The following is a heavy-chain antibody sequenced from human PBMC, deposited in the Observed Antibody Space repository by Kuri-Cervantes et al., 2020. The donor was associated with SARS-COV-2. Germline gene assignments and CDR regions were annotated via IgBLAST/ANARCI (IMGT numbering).Heavy chain of an antibody. CDR3: ARETQRYSSAWKGYMDV. Sequence: GGSLRLSCAVSGFTFSSYEMNWVRQAPGKGLEWLSHITSGTTKSYADSVKGRFNISRDNAKNSLYLQMNSLRVEDTAVYYCARETQRYSSAWKGYMDVWGKGTTVTVSS. CDR2: ITSGTTK. CDR1: GFTFSSYE. J-gene: IGHJ6*03. D-gene: IGHD6-19*01. V-gene: IGHV3-48*03.